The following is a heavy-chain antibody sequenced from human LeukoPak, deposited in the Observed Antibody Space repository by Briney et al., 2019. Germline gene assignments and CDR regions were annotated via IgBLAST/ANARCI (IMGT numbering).Heavy chain of an antibody. CDR3: TREHCRGDNCPSFDY. CDR1: DYTFTSFG. CDR2: IGAYNGDT. J-gene: IGHJ4*02. Sequence: GASVKVSCKPSDYTFTSFGISWVRQAPGQGLEWMGWIGAYNGDTNYAQKFQGRVTMTTDTSTSTAYMDLRSLRSDDTAVYYCTREHCRGDNCPSFDYWGQGTLVTVSS. V-gene: IGHV1-18*04. D-gene: IGHD2-15*01.